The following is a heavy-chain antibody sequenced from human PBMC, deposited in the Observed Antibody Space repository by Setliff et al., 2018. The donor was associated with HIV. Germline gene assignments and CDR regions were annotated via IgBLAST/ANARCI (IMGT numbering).Heavy chain of an antibody. CDR2: ISPDNGDT. V-gene: IGHV1-2*02. Sequence: ASVKVSCKASGYTFTNNFIHWVRQAPGQGLEWMGWISPDNGDTKIPQRFRGRVTMTRDTSMNTAHMELIRPRFDDTAVYYCARAHFLVAMTRNWFDPWGQGTLVTVSS. D-gene: IGHD5-12*01. CDR3: ARAHFLVAMTRNWFDP. CDR1: GYTFTNNF. J-gene: IGHJ5*02.